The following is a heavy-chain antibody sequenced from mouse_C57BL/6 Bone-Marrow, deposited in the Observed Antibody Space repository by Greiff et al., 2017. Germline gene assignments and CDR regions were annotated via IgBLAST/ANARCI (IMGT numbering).Heavy chain of an antibody. J-gene: IGHJ1*03. Sequence: QVQLQQSGPGLVQPSQSLSITCTASGFSLTSYGVHWVRQSPGKGLEWLGVIGSGGSTDKNAAFMSGMGITKDNSKSQVFFKRNSQLADDTAIYDCAKKRYCGRDGYFDVWGTGTTVTVSS. CDR2: IGSGGST. CDR3: AKKRYCGRDGYFDV. CDR1: GFSLTSYG. V-gene: IGHV2-5*01. D-gene: IGHD2-1*01.